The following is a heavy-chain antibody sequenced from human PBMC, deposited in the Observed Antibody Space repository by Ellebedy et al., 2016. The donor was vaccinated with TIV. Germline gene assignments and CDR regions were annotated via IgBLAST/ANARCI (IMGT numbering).Heavy chain of an antibody. CDR2: INPSGGST. V-gene: IGHV1-46*01. CDR1: GYTFTSYY. Sequence: ASVKVSXXASGYTFTSYYMHWVRQAPGQGLEWMGIINPSGGSTSYAQKFQGRVTMTRDTSTSTVYMELSSLRSEDTAVYYCARAGIRGAAGSDAFDIWGQGTMVTVSS. J-gene: IGHJ3*02. CDR3: ARAGIRGAAGSDAFDI. D-gene: IGHD6-13*01.